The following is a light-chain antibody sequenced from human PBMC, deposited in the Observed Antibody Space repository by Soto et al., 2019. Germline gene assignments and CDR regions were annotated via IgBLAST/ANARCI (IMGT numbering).Light chain of an antibody. V-gene: IGKV3-20*01. CDR2: GAS. CDR3: QQYGGSPLYT. CDR1: QSVSSSY. Sequence: EIVLTQSPGTLSLSPGERATLSCRASQSVSSSYLAWYQQKPGQAPRLLIYGASSRATGVPDRFNGSGSGADFTLTTSRLEPEDFAVYYCQQYGGSPLYTFGQGTKLEIK. J-gene: IGKJ2*01.